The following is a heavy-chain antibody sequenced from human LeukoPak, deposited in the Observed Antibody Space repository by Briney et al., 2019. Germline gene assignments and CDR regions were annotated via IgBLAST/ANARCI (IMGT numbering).Heavy chain of an antibody. J-gene: IGHJ4*02. D-gene: IGHD2-2*01. CDR2: IKSRADGGTT. V-gene: IGHV3-15*01. Sequence: PGGSLRLSCAASGFTFSDAWMSWVRQAPGKGLEWVGRIKSRADGGTTDYAAPVKGRFTISRDDSKNTLYLQMNSLKTEDTAVYYCTTDVRRVVLVPAAKVPDYWGQGTLVTVSS. CDR3: TTDVRRVVLVPAAKVPDY. CDR1: GFTFSDAW.